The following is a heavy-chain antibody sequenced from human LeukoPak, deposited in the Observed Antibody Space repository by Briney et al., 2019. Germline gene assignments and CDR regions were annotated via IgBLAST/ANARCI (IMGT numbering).Heavy chain of an antibody. J-gene: IGHJ4*02. V-gene: IGHV3-30*04. CDR2: ISYDGSNK. CDR3: ARDLGNYCSSTSCSTGY. Sequence: GGSLRLSCAASGSTFSSYAMHWVRQAPGKGLEWVAVISYDGSNKYYADSVKGRFTISRDNSKNTLYLQMNSLRAEDTAVYYCARDLGNYCSSTSCSTGYWGQGTLVTVSS. CDR1: GSTFSSYA. D-gene: IGHD2-2*01.